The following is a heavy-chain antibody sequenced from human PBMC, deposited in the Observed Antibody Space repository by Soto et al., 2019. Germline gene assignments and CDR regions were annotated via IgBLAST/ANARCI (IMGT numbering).Heavy chain of an antibody. CDR2: ISRTGGTI. D-gene: IGHD3-10*01. CDR3: ARGNSTGSYYNSGY. Sequence: EVQLVESGGGLVQPGGSLRLSCLTSGFSFHTFDMNWVRQAPGRGLEWVSSISRTGGTIYYAGSVKGGFTDSRDNAVTSLYLQTSSLRDEDPAVDYCARGNSTGSYYNSGYWGQGTLVIVSS. CDR1: GFSFHTFD. V-gene: IGHV3-48*02. J-gene: IGHJ4*02.